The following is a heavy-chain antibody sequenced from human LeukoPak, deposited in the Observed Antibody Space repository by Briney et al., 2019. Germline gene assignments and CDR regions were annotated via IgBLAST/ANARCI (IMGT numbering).Heavy chain of an antibody. CDR2: ISSGSSTI. CDR3: ARGAYEFDY. J-gene: IGHJ4*02. V-gene: IGHV3-48*01. D-gene: IGHD5-12*01. Sequence: GGSLRLSCAASGFTFRSYNMNWVRQAPGKGLEWVSYISSGSSTIYYADSVRGRFTISRDNAKNSLYLQMNSLRAEDTAVYYCARGAYEFDYWGQGTLVTVSS. CDR1: GFTFRSYN.